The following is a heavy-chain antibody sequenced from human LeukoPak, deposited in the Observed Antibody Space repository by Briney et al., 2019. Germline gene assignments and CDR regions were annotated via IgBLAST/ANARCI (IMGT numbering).Heavy chain of an antibody. V-gene: IGHV4-59*01. CDR1: GAPLNNYY. CDR3: ARSRLWFDY. CDR2: VDYSGST. D-gene: IGHD2-21*01. Sequence: SETLSLTCTVSGAPLNNYYWNWVRQPRGKELEWIGNVDYSGSTRYNPSLKSRATMSLDSSKNQFSLKVSSVTAADTAVYYCARSRLWFDYWGQGTLVTVSS. J-gene: IGHJ4*02.